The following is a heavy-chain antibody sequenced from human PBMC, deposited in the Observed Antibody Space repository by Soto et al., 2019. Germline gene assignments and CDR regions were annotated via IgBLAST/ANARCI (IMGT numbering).Heavy chain of an antibody. CDR3: AKEELDRQGSGFDY. CDR2: ISGTGGST. V-gene: IGHV3-23*01. J-gene: IGHJ4*02. Sequence: EGQLLESGGGLVQPGGSLRLSCAASGFTFSSYAMSWVRQAPGKGLEWVSAISGTGGSTYYADSVKGGFTISRDNSKNTLYLQMNSLRAEEAAVYYCAKEELDRQGSGFDYWGQGTLVTVSS. CDR1: GFTFSSYA. D-gene: IGHD1-1*01.